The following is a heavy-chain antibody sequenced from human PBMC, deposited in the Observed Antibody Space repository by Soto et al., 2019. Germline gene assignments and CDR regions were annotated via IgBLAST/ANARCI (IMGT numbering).Heavy chain of an antibody. J-gene: IGHJ6*02. CDR1: GYSIARGYY. Sequence: RSETPSPTCAVSGYSIARGYYLGWVRQSPGKGLEWIGSIYHAGSVYYNPSLNSRVAGSLDTSKNHFSLKLTSVTAADTAVYYCARTFDYYGMDVWGQGTTVTVSS. CDR3: ARTFDYYGMDV. CDR2: IYHAGSV. V-gene: IGHV4-38-2*01.